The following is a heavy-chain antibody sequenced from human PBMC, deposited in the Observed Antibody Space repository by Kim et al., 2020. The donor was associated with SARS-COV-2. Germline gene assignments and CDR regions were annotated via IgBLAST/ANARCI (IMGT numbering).Heavy chain of an antibody. V-gene: IGHV4-34*01. J-gene: IGHJ4*02. CDR3: ARGDTAMVW. Sequence: GSTNYNPSLKSRVTISVDTSKNQFSLKLSSVSAADTAVYYCARGDTAMVWWGQGTLVTVSS. CDR2: GST. D-gene: IGHD5-18*01.